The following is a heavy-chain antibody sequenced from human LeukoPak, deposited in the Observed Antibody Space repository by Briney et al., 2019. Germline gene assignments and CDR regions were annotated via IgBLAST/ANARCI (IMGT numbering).Heavy chain of an antibody. CDR3: ARDDGWGNYYMDF. Sequence: ASVKVSCKASGYTFTGNYMHWVRQAPGQGLEGMGRINPNSGGKKYAQKFQGRVTMNRDTSIRTAYIELSRLRSDDTAVYYCARDDGWGNYYMDFWGKGTTVTVSS. D-gene: IGHD2-8*02. CDR2: INPNSGGK. V-gene: IGHV1-2*06. CDR1: GYTFTGNY. J-gene: IGHJ6*03.